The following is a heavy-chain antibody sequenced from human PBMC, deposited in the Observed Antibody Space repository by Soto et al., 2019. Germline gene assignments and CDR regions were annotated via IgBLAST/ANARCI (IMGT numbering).Heavy chain of an antibody. V-gene: IGHV4-59*01. CDR3: ARGSIAARQWLNWFDP. J-gene: IGHJ5*02. CDR1: GGSISISY. D-gene: IGHD6-6*01. Sequence: KPSETLYLTCAVSGGSISISYWGWIRQPPGKGLEWIGYIYYSGSTNYNPSLKSRVTISVDTSKNQFSLKLSSVTAADTAVYYCARGSIAARQWLNWFDPWGQGTLVTV. CDR2: IYYSGST.